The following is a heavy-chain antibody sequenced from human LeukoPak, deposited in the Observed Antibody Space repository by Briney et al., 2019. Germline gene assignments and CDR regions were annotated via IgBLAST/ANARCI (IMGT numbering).Heavy chain of an antibody. CDR1: GGSFRGYY. D-gene: IGHD3-22*01. CDR2: INHSGST. Sequence: SETLFLPCAVYGGSFRGYYWSWIRQPPGKRLEWIGEINHSGSTNYNPSLKSRVTISVDTSKNQFSLKLSSVTAADTAVYYCATGSYDSSGYSFDYWGQGTLVTVSS. CDR3: ATGSYDSSGYSFDY. V-gene: IGHV4-34*01. J-gene: IGHJ4*02.